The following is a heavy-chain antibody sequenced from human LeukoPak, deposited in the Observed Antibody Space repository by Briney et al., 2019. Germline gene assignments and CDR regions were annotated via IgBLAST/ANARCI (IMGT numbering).Heavy chain of an antibody. V-gene: IGHV3-33*01. Sequence: GRSLRLSCAASGFTFSSYGMHWVRQAPGKGLEWVAVIWYDGSNKYYADSVKGRFTISRDNSKNTLYLQMNSLRAEDTAVYYCARQAYSSDSWGQGTLVTVSS. CDR2: IWYDGSNK. J-gene: IGHJ5*01. CDR3: ARQAYSSDS. CDR1: GFTFSSYG. D-gene: IGHD2-21*01.